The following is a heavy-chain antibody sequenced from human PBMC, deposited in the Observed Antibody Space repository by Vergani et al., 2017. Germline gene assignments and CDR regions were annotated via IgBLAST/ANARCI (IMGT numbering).Heavy chain of an antibody. D-gene: IGHD2-21*01. V-gene: IGHV4-30-4*08. J-gene: IGHJ5*02. CDR1: TDSVSNTFYY. CDR3: ARDSPGDWFDP. Sequence: QVQLQESGPGLVKPSETLSLTCTVSTDSVSNTFYYWGWIRQTPGKGLEWIGYIYYSGNTYYNPSLRSRVSISLDTSKNRFSLKLNSVTAADTAVYYCARDSPGDWFDPWGQGTLVTVSS. CDR2: IYYSGNT.